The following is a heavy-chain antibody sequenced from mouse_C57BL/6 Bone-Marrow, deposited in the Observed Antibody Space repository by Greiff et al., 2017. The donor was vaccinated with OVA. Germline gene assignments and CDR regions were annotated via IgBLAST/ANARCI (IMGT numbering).Heavy chain of an antibody. J-gene: IGHJ2*01. Sequence: VQLKESGPGLVKPSQSLSLTCSVTGYSITSGYYWNWIRQFPGNQLEWMGYISYDGSNNYNPSLKNRISITRDTSKNQCFLKLNSVTTEDTATYYCARSDYGSFDYWGQGTTLTVSS. D-gene: IGHD1-1*01. CDR3: ARSDYGSFDY. V-gene: IGHV3-6*01. CDR1: GYSITSGYY. CDR2: ISYDGSN.